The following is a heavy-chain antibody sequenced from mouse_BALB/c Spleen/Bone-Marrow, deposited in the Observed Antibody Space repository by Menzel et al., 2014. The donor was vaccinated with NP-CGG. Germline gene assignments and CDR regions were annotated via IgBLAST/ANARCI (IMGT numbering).Heavy chain of an antibody. CDR1: GYVFSSYW. CDR3: ARKYGDY. CDR2: IYPGDGDT. J-gene: IGHJ2*01. D-gene: IGHD2-10*02. Sequence: QVQLKLSGAELVRPGSSVKISCKASGYVFSSYWMNWVKQRPGQGLEWIGQIYPGDGDTNYNGKFKGKATLTADKSSSTAYMQLSSLTSEDSAVYFCARKYGDYWGQGTTLTVSS. V-gene: IGHV1-80*01.